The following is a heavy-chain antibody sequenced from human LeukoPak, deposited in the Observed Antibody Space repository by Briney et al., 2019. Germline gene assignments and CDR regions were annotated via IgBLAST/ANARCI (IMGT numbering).Heavy chain of an antibody. Sequence: PGGSLRLSCAASGFTFSNAWMSWVRQAPGKGLEWVGRIKSKTDGGTTDYAAPVKGRFTISRDDSKNTLYLQMNSLKTEDTAVYYCAKTYYYDSSGYSHYLAYDYWGQGTLVTVSS. CDR2: IKSKTDGGTT. D-gene: IGHD3-22*01. V-gene: IGHV3-15*01. J-gene: IGHJ4*02. CDR3: AKTYYYDSSGYSHYLAYDY. CDR1: GFTFSNAW.